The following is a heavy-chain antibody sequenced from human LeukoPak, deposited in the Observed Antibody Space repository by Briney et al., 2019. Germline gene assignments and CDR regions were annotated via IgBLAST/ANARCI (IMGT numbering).Heavy chain of an antibody. CDR3: AREEYQVLLD. Sequence: GGSLRLSCATSGFSFSRYEMNWVRQAPGKGLEWVAYIDSRSSTIYYADSMKGRFTISRDNAKNSLYLQMNSLRVGDTAIYYCAREEYQVLLDWGQGILVTVSS. V-gene: IGHV3-48*03. CDR1: GFSFSRYE. J-gene: IGHJ4*02. D-gene: IGHD2-15*01. CDR2: IDSRSSTI.